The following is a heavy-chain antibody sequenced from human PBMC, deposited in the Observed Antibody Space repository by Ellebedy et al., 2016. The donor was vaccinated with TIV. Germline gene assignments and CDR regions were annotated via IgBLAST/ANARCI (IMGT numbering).Heavy chain of an antibody. CDR3: ARVRQDYHYYYYFYMDV. J-gene: IGHJ6*03. CDR1: GFSFSDYY. CDR2: ISSSGTTM. V-gene: IGHV3-11*01. Sequence: GGSLRLSCAASGFSFSDYYMSWIRQAPGKGLEWVSYISSSGTTMYYPDSVEGRFTISRDNAKNSLYLQRNSLRAEDTAVYYCARVRQDYHYYYYFYMDVWGKGTTVTVSS. D-gene: IGHD4-11*01.